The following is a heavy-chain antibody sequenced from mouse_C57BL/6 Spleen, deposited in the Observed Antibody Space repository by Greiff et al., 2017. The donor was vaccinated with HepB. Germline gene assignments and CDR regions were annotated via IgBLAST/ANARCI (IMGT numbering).Heavy chain of an antibody. D-gene: IGHD4-1*02. J-gene: IGHJ3*01. CDR1: GYTFTDYE. V-gene: IGHV1-15*01. Sequence: QVQLKESGAELVRPGASVTLSCKASGYTFTDYEMHWVKQTPVHGLEWIGAIDPETGGTAYNQKFKGKAILTADKSSSTAYMELRSLTSEDSAVYYCTRPTGTWFAYWGQGTLVTVSA. CDR2: IDPETGGT. CDR3: TRPTGTWFAY.